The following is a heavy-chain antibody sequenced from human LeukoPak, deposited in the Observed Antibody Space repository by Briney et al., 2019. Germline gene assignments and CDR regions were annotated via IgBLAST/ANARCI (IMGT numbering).Heavy chain of an antibody. CDR1: GGTFSSYA. CDR2: IIPIFGTA. CDR3: ARDPPDYYGSGYEGDNWFDP. J-gene: IGHJ5*02. V-gene: IGHV1-69*05. Sequence: SVRVSCKASGGTFSSYAISWVRQAPGQGLEWMGRIIPIFGTANYAQKFQGRVTITTDEPTSTAYMELSSLRSEDTAVYYCARDPPDYYGSGYEGDNWFDPWGQGTLVTVSS. D-gene: IGHD3-10*01.